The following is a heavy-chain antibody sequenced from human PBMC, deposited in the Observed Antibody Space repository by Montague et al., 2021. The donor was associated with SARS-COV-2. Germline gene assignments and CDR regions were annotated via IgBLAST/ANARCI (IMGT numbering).Heavy chain of an antibody. D-gene: IGHD2-8*02. V-gene: IGHV4-39*07. CDR3: ARDEYNRYWYKY. Sequence: SEILSLTCTVSARSLSSRSNYWGWIRQPPGMGLQWIGSVDSAGSTYYSPSLKSRVTISLDTSKNQFSLKLSSVTAADTAVYYCARDEYNRYWYKYWGQGALVTVSS. CDR2: VDSAGST. CDR1: ARSLSSRSNY. J-gene: IGHJ4*02.